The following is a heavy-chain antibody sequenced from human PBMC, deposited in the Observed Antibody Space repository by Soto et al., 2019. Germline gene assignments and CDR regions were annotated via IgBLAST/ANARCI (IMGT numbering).Heavy chain of an antibody. Sequence: SSETLSLTCTVSGGSISSGDYFRSWIRQPPGKGLEWIGYIYYSGSTYYDPSLKSRVTISVDTSKNQFSLKLSSVTAADTAVYYCARGHTYQTYKDNRSAHQFDYWGQGTLVTVYS. J-gene: IGHJ4*02. D-gene: IGHD2-15*01. CDR3: ARGHTYQTYKDNRSAHQFDY. CDR1: GGSISSGDYF. V-gene: IGHV4-30-4*01. CDR2: IYYSGST.